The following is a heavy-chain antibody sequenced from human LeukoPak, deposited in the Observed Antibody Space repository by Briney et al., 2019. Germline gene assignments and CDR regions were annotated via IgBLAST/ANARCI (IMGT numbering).Heavy chain of an antibody. CDR3: ARHDYAGNSGDY. D-gene: IGHD4-23*01. CDR1: GFTFSSYS. V-gene: IGHV3-48*02. J-gene: IGHJ4*02. Sequence: GGSLRLSCAAAGFTFSSYSMNWVRQTPGKGLEWVSYIGTSSSIIYYADSVKGRFTISRDNAKNSLYLQMNSLRDEDTAVYYSARHDYAGNSGDYWGQGTLVTVSS. CDR2: IGTSSSII.